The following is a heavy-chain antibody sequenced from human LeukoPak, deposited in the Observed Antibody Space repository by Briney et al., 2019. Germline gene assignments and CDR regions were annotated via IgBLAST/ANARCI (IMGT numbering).Heavy chain of an antibody. D-gene: IGHD4-17*01. V-gene: IGHV4-39*01. CDR2: INYSGNT. J-gene: IGHJ5*02. CDR3: PRQDDKDHGDPYWFDP. CDR1: GVSFSSSGYY. Sequence: PSETLSLTCSVSGVSFSSSGYYWGWVRQSPGKGLEWIGSINYSGNTFYNPSLMSRVTMSVDTSKNQFSLKLTSVTAADTAVYYCPRQDDKDHGDPYWFDPWGQGTLVTVSS.